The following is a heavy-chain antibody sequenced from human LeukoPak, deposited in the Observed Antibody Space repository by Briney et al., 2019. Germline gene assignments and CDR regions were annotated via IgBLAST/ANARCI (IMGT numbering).Heavy chain of an antibody. CDR3: AKLGGNYSPYYSYMDV. J-gene: IGHJ6*03. D-gene: IGHD1-26*01. V-gene: IGHV3-23*01. Sequence: GGSLRLSCATSGFTVSTYAMNWVRQAPGKGLEWVSVISASGTITNYADSVKGRFTVSRDKSKNTLFLQMENLRAEDTAVYYCAKLGGNYSPYYSYMDVWGKGTTVTVSS. CDR1: GFTVSTYA. CDR2: ISASGTIT.